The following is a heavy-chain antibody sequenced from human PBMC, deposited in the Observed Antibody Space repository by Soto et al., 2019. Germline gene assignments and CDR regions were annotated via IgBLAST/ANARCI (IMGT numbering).Heavy chain of an antibody. V-gene: IGHV3-30-3*01. J-gene: IGHJ6*02. Sequence: GGSQRLSCAASGFTFGSYAVHWVRQAPGKGLEWVAVISYDGSNKYYADSVKGRFTISRDNSKNTLYPQMNSLRAEDTAVYYCARERTKAIFGVVIISDYYGMDVWGQGTTVTVSS. CDR1: GFTFGSYA. D-gene: IGHD3-3*02. CDR3: ARERTKAIFGVVIISDYYGMDV. CDR2: ISYDGSNK.